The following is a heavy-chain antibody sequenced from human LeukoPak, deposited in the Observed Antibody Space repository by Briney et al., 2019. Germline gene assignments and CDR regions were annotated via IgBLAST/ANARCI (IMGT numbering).Heavy chain of an antibody. Sequence: PSETLSLTCKVSGGSIGSSGFYWGWIRQPPGKGLEWIGSIYYPESTHYNTSLESRVTISVDTSKYQVSLTLSSVTATDTAVYYCVRHVSSGWDYYNGLDVWGQGTTVTVSS. CDR2: IYYPEST. V-gene: IGHV4-39*01. D-gene: IGHD6-19*01. J-gene: IGHJ6*02. CDR1: GGSIGSSGFY. CDR3: VRHVSSGWDYYNGLDV.